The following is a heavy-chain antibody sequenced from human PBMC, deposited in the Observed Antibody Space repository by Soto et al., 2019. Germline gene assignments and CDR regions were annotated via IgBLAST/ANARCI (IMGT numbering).Heavy chain of an antibody. CDR3: ATESGSTYGYFDH. D-gene: IGHD5-18*01. CDR2: IFYTGTT. J-gene: IGHJ4*02. CDR1: GGTISSNSYY. Sequence: SGTLSLTCSFSGGTISSNSYYWGWIRQPPGKGLEWIGSIFYTGTTYYNPSLRSRLTISLDTSKNHFSLNLTSVTAADTAVYFCATESGSTYGYFDHWGQGTQVTVSS. V-gene: IGHV4-39*02.